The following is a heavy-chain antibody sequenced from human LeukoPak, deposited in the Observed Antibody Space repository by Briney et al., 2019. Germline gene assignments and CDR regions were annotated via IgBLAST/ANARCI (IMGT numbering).Heavy chain of an antibody. CDR3: VRTPPNWGFDY. CDR2: MSPNSGDT. CDR1: GYTFTTHD. Sequence: ASVKVSCKASGYTFTTHDINWVRQATGQGLEWLGWMSPNSGDTGYAQKFQGRVTMTSDSSISTAYMELSSLRSEDTAIYYCVRTPPNWGFDYWGQGTLITVSS. V-gene: IGHV1-8*01. D-gene: IGHD7-27*01. J-gene: IGHJ4*02.